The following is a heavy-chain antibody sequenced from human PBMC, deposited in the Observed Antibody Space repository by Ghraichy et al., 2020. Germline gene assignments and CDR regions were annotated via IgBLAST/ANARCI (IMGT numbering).Heavy chain of an antibody. J-gene: IGHJ4*02. V-gene: IGHV4-31*01. CDR1: GGSINSGGFY. D-gene: IGHD3-22*01. Sequence: SETLSLTCTVSGGSINSGGFYWTWIRQHPGKGLEWIGYMYYTGSTFSNPSLKGQVSISIDTSKNQFSLKLSSVTAADTAVYYCAREGAYYYGSRGVDSWGQGTLVTVSS. CDR3: AREGAYYYGSRGVDS. CDR2: MYYTGST.